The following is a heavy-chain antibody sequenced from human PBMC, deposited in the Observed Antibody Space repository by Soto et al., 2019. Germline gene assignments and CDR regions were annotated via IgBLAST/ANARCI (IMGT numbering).Heavy chain of an antibody. CDR3: TSRIRTTNDN. V-gene: IGHV3-15*07. J-gene: IGHJ4*02. CDR2: VKTQAEGATT. D-gene: IGHD1-1*01. Sequence: EVQLVESGGGLVKPGESRRLSCVASGFPFTTVWRNWVRQAPGKGPEWLGRVKTQAEGATTDYAAPAKGRFTIFRDDSINAVYLQMTSLRIEDTALYYCTSRIRTTNDNWGQGTLVTVSS. CDR1: GFPFTTVW.